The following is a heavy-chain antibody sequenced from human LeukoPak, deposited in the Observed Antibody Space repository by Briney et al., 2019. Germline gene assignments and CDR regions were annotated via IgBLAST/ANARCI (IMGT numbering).Heavy chain of an antibody. Sequence: GGSLRLSCAASGFTVSSNYMSWVRQAPGKGLEWVSVIYSGGSTYHADSVKGRFTISRDNSKNMLYLQMNSLRTEDTAVYYCARDRSIVGIGTYYYYGMDVWGQGTTVTVSS. CDR3: ARDRSIVGIGTYYYYGMDV. CDR1: GFTVSSNY. J-gene: IGHJ6*02. CDR2: IYSGGST. V-gene: IGHV3-53*01. D-gene: IGHD1-26*01.